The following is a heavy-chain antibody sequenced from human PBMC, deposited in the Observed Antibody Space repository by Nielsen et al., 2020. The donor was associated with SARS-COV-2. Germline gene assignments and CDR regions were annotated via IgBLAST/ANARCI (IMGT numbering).Heavy chain of an antibody. CDR1: GGSISSGGYY. Sequence: SETLSLTCTVSGGSISSGGYYWSWIRQHPGKGLEWIGYIYYSGSTYYNPSLKSRVTISVDTSKNQFSLKLSSVTAADTAVYYCARDHETYYDFWSGYLGGSGYYYYMDVWGKGTTVTVSS. D-gene: IGHD3-3*01. J-gene: IGHJ6*03. V-gene: IGHV4-31*03. CDR2: IYYSGST. CDR3: ARDHETYYDFWSGYLGGSGYYYYMDV.